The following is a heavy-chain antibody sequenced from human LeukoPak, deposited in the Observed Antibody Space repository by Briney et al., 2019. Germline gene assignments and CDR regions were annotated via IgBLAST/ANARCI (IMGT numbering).Heavy chain of an antibody. CDR1: GFTFSSYE. Sequence: PGGSLRLSCAASGFTFSSYEMNWVRQAPGKGLEWISYISNSNNTTYYADSVKGRFTISRDNTKNSLYLQMNNLRAEDTAVYYCARTGWGSSWYSAEYFQHWGQGTLVTVSS. D-gene: IGHD6-13*01. CDR3: ARTGWGSSWYSAEYFQH. CDR2: ISNSNNTT. V-gene: IGHV3-48*03. J-gene: IGHJ1*01.